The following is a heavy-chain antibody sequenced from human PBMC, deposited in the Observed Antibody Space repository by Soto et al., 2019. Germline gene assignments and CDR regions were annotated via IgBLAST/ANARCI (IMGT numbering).Heavy chain of an antibody. CDR2: IIPMFGTA. D-gene: IGHD5-18*01. J-gene: IGHJ4*02. CDR3: ARGIQLWLRRINNGYSG. V-gene: IGHV1-69*12. CDR1: GGTFSTYA. Sequence: QVQLVQSGAEVKKPESSVKVSCKAPGGTFSTYAISWVRQAPGQGLEWMGGIIPMFGTANYAQRFQDRVTITADESTNTVYMELSSLRSEDTAVYFCARGIQLWLRRINNGYSGWGQGTLVTVSS.